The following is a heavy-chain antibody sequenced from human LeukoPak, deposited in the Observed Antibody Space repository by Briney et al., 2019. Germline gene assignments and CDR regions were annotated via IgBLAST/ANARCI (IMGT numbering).Heavy chain of an antibody. Sequence: GGSLRLSCAASEFTFSSYAMQWVRQAPGKGLEWVSGITVSGGTTYYTDSVKGRFTISRDNSKNTLYLQMNSLRAEDTAVYYCAKDDFPTAMVDYWGQGTLVTVSS. CDR1: EFTFSSYA. D-gene: IGHD5-18*01. V-gene: IGHV3-23*01. CDR2: ITVSGGTT. J-gene: IGHJ4*02. CDR3: AKDDFPTAMVDY.